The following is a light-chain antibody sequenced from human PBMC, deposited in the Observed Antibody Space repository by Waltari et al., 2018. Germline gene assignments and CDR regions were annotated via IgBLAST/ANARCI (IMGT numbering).Light chain of an antibody. CDR2: KTS. V-gene: IGKV1-33*01. CDR1: QDIGGY. Sequence: DIQLTQSPSSLAASVGDRVTLTCRASQDIGGYLNWYQQQPGKAPKLLIYKTSILNTGVPSRFSGDSSRIDYTLTITNLQPEDIATYYCQYFDNLPMFTFGPGTKVEIK. J-gene: IGKJ2*01. CDR3: QYFDNLPMFT.